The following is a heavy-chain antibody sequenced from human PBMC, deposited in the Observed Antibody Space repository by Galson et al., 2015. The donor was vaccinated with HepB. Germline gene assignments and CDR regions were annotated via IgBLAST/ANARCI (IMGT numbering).Heavy chain of an antibody. V-gene: IGHV3-23*01. CDR1: GFTFSSYA. J-gene: IGHJ6*02. CDR2: ISGSGGST. CDR3: AKLTGFYYYGMDV. Sequence: SLRLSCAASGFTFSSYAMSWVRQAPGKGLEWVSAISGSGGSTYYADSVKGRFTISRDNSKNTLHLQMNSLRAEDTAVYYCAKLTGFYYYGMDVWGQGTTVTVSS. D-gene: IGHD3-10*01.